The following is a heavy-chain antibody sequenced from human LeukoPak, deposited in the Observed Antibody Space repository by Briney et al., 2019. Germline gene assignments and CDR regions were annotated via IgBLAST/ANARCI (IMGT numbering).Heavy chain of an antibody. CDR1: GFTFSSYG. CDR3: AKERYFDWLSPHWFDP. CDR2: ISYDGSNK. J-gene: IGHJ5*02. Sequence: PGGSLRLSCAASGFTFSSYGMHCVRQAPGKGLEWVAVISYDGSNKYYADSVKGRFTISRDNSKNTLYLQMNSLRAEDTAVYYCAKERYFDWLSPHWFDPWGQGTLVTVSS. D-gene: IGHD3-9*01. V-gene: IGHV3-30*18.